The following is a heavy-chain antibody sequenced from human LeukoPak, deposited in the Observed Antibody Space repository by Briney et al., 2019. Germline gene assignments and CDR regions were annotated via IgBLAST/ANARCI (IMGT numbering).Heavy chain of an antibody. CDR1: GYNFITFG. CDR3: ARGLSGSSSWHTYSNY. Sequence: ASVKVSCKASGYNFITFGISWVRQAPGQGLEWVGWISAYTGNTNYAQKFQGRVTMTTDTSTTTAYMELRSLRSDDTAVYYCARGLSGSSSWHTYSNYWGQGTPVTVSS. J-gene: IGHJ4*02. V-gene: IGHV1-18*01. D-gene: IGHD6-13*01. CDR2: ISAYTGNT.